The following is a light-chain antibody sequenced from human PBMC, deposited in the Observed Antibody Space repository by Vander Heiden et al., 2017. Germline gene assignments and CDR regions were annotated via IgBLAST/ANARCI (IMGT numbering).Light chain of an antibody. V-gene: IGKV1-33*01. J-gene: IGKJ4*01. CDR2: GAT. CDR1: QDTDNY. Sequence: DIQMTQSPSSLSPSVGTRLTIPSQASQDTDNYLKWYHQKPGEAPKILLYGATHLESGVPSRFSSSGGGTEVIFTITSLQPEDNGTYYYQKLDNLPLTFGGGTKVEI. CDR3: QKLDNLPLT.